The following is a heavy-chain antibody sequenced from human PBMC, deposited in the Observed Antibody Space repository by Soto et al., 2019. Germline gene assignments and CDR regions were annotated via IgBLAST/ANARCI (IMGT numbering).Heavy chain of an antibody. J-gene: IGHJ4*02. Sequence: PGGSLRLSSEPSGFTFSRYGMHTVRQAPGKGQEWVEDIWSDGSNKYYEDSEQGRYTISRDNSKNTQYLQMNSLRTEDTAVYSCARGLFSDSDNFDDWGQGTLVTVSS. CDR1: GFTFSRYG. CDR2: IWSDGSNK. CDR3: ARGLFSDSDNFDD. V-gene: IGHV3-33*01. D-gene: IGHD2-21*02.